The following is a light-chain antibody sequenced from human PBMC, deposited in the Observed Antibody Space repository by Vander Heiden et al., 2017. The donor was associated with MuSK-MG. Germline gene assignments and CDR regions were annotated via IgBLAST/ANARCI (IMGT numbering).Light chain of an antibody. V-gene: IGKV4-1*01. CDR3: QQHDSTPRT. CDR1: QSVLYSSNNKNY. CDR2: WAS. Sequence: DIEITKSLDRLAVSLGERATINCKSSQSVLYSSNNKNYLAWYQQKPGQPPKLLIYWASTRESGVPDRFSGSGSGTDFTLTISSLQAEDVAVYYCQQHDSTPRTFGRGTKVEIK. J-gene: IGKJ4*01.